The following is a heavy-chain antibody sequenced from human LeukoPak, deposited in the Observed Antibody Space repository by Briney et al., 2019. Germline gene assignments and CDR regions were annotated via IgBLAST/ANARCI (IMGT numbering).Heavy chain of an antibody. D-gene: IGHD6-13*01. CDR1: GYTFTSYG. Sequence: VSVKVSCKASGYTFTSYGISWVRQAPGQGLEWMGWISAYNGNTNYAHKLQGRVTMTTDTSTSTAYMELRSLRSDDTAVYYCARGAGSSWTDYFDYWGQGTLVTVSS. V-gene: IGHV1-18*01. J-gene: IGHJ4*02. CDR3: ARGAGSSWTDYFDY. CDR2: ISAYNGNT.